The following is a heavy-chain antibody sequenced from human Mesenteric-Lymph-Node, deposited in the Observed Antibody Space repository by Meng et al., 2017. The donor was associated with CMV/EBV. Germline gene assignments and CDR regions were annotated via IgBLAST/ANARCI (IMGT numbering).Heavy chain of an antibody. V-gene: IGHV3-21*06. Sequence: GESLKISCAVSGFTFTKYSMNWVRQAPGKGLEWVSSFSGSSGSIYYADSVKGRFTVSRDIAWNSLSLQMNSLRPEDTAVYYCARGLEYGTFFFYWGQGTVVTVSS. CDR1: GFTFTKYS. J-gene: IGHJ4*02. CDR2: FSGSSGSI. CDR3: ARGLEYGTFFFY. D-gene: IGHD4-17*01.